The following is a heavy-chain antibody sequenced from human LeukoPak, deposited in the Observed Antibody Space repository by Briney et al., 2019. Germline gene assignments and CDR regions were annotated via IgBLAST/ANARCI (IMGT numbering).Heavy chain of an antibody. Sequence: SETLSLTCTVSGGSISGYYWSWIGQPPGKGLEWIGYIYYSGSTNYNPSLKSRVTISVDTSKNQFSLKLSSVTAADTAVYYCARLRDTAMVGYYYYMDVWGKGTTVTVSS. V-gene: IGHV4-59*12. CDR2: IYYSGST. J-gene: IGHJ6*03. D-gene: IGHD5-18*01. CDR3: ARLRDTAMVGYYYYMDV. CDR1: GGSISGYY.